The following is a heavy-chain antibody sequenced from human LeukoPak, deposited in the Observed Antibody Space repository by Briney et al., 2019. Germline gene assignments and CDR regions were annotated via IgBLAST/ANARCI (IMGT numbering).Heavy chain of an antibody. CDR3: ARDEVDYYDSSGFDY. CDR1: GFTFSSYG. J-gene: IGHJ4*02. D-gene: IGHD3-22*01. V-gene: IGHV3-30*02. CDR2: IRYDGSNK. Sequence: PGGSLRLSCAASGFTFSSYGMHWVRQAPGKGLEWVAFIRYDGSNKYYADSVKGRFTISRDNSKNTLYLQMNSLRAEDTAVYYCARDEVDYYDSSGFDYWGQGTLVTVSS.